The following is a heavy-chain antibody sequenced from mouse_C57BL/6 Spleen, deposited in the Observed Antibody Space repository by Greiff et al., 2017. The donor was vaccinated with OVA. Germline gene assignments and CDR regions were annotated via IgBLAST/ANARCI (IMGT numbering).Heavy chain of an antibody. CDR2: IRSKSNNYAT. CDR3: VRHNYDYDWYFDV. J-gene: IGHJ1*03. V-gene: IGHV10-1*01. CDR1: GFSFNTYA. D-gene: IGHD2-4*01. Sequence: EVQVVESGGGLVQPKGSLKLSCAASGFSFNTYAMNWVRQAPGKGLEWVARIRSKSNNYATYYADSVKDRFTISRDDSESMLYLQMNNLKTEDTAMYYCVRHNYDYDWYFDVWGTGTTVTVSS.